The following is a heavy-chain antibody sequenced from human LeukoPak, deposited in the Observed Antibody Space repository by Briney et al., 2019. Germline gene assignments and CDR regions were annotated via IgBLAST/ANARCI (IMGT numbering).Heavy chain of an antibody. D-gene: IGHD4-17*01. CDR2: INPSGGST. CDR3: ARVGDSMTTVTTEVVGTAFDI. J-gene: IGHJ3*02. Sequence: ASVKVSCKASGYTFTSYYMHWVRQAPGQGLEWMGIINPSGGSTSYAQKFQGRVTMTRDTSTSTVYMELSSLRSEDTAVYYCARVGDSMTTVTTEVVGTAFDIWGQGTMVTVSS. V-gene: IGHV1-46*01. CDR1: GYTFTSYY.